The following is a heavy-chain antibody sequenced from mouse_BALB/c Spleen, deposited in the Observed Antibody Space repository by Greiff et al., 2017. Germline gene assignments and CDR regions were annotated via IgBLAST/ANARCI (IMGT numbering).Heavy chain of an antibody. Sequence: VQLQQSGPDLVKPSQSLSLTCTVTGYSITSGYSWHWIRQFPGNKLEWMGYISYSGSTSYNPSLKSRISITRDTSKNQFFLQLNSVTTEDTATYYCAREEATMITTGNAMDYWGQGTSVTVSS. V-gene: IGHV3-1*02. D-gene: IGHD2-4*01. J-gene: IGHJ4*01. CDR2: ISYSGST. CDR1: GYSITSGYS. CDR3: AREEATMITTGNAMDY.